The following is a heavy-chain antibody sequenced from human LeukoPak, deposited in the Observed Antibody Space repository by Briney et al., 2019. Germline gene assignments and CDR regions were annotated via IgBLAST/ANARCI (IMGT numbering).Heavy chain of an antibody. V-gene: IGHV3-21*01. CDR2: ISSSSSYI. CDR3: ARGLYSSSWYNWFDP. J-gene: IGHJ5*02. CDR1: GFTFSSYS. D-gene: IGHD6-13*01. Sequence: GGSLRLSCAASGFTFSSYSMNRVRQAPGKGLEWVSSISSSSSYIYYADSVKGRFTISRDNAKNSLYLQMNSLRAEDTAVYYCARGLYSSSWYNWFDPWGQGTLVTVSS.